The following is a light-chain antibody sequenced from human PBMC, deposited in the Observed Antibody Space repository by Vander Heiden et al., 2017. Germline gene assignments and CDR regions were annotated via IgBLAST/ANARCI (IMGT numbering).Light chain of an antibody. J-gene: IGKJ5*01. Sequence: PGERVTLSCRASQSVSSSYLTWYQQKPGQAPRLLIYGASTRATGIPARFSGSGSGTDFTLTISSLQPEDFAVYYCQQNYNSPGITFGQGTRLEIK. CDR1: QSVSSSY. CDR2: GAS. V-gene: IGKV3D-7*01. CDR3: QQNYNSPGIT.